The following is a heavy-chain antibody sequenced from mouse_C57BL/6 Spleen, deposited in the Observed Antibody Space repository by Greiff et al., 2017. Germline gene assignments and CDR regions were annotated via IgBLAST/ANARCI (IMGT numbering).Heavy chain of an antibody. CDR2: IYPGDGDT. D-gene: IGHD1-1*01. CDR1: GYAFSSSW. V-gene: IGHV1-82*01. CDR3: AREGTTVVRGYAMDY. Sequence: QVQLQQSGPELVKPGASVKISCKASGYAFSSSWMNWVKQRPGKGLEWIGRIYPGDGDTNYNGKFKGKATLTADKSSSTAYMQLSSLTSEDSAVYFCAREGTTVVRGYAMDYWGQGTSVTVSS. J-gene: IGHJ4*01.